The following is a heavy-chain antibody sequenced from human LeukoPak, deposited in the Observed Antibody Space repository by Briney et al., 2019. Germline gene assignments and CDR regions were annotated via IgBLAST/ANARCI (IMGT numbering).Heavy chain of an antibody. Sequence: GESLKISCKGSGYSFTSYWIGWVRQMPGKGLEWMGIIYPGDSDTRYSPSFQGQVTISADKSISTAYLQWSSLKASDTAMYYCARPRDITFGGVTPHYFDYWGQGTLVTVSS. D-gene: IGHD3-16*01. CDR2: IYPGDSDT. J-gene: IGHJ4*02. CDR3: ARPRDITFGGVTPHYFDY. V-gene: IGHV5-51*01. CDR1: GYSFTSYW.